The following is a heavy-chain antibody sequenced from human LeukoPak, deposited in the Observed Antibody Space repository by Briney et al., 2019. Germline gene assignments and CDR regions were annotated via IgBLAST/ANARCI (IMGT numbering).Heavy chain of an antibody. CDR1: GFTFSSYE. J-gene: IGHJ4*02. V-gene: IGHV3-48*03. CDR3: ASGYDLPY. CDR2: ISRSGSTI. Sequence: GGSLRLSCAASGFTFSSYEMNWVRQAPGKGLEWVSYISRSGSTIYYADSVRGRFTISRDNAKNSLYLQMNSLRAEDTAVYYCASGYDLPYWGQGTLVTVSS. D-gene: IGHD5-12*01.